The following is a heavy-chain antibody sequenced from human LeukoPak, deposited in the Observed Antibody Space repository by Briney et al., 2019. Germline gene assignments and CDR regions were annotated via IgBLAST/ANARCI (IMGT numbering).Heavy chain of an antibody. J-gene: IGHJ4*02. D-gene: IGHD1-1*01. CDR1: GGLISSYY. V-gene: IGHV4-59*12. CDR2: IYYRGST. Sequence: SETLSLTCTVSGGLISSYYWSCIRQPPGKGLAGIGYIYYRGSTNYNPSLKSRVTISVDTSTNQFSLKLSSVTAADTAVYYCARDRGTWNDDGFDCWGQGTLVTVSS. CDR3: ARDRGTWNDDGFDC.